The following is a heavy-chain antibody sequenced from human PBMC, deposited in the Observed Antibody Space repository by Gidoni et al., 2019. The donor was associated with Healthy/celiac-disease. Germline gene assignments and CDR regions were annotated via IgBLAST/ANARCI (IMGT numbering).Heavy chain of an antibody. V-gene: IGHV3-21*01. CDR3: ARGGDDSSGYYEGSDAFDI. CDR2: ISSSSSYI. Sequence: EVQLVESGGGLVKPGGPLRLSCAASGFTFSSYSMNWVRQAPGKGLEWVSSISSSSSYIYYADSVKGRFTISRDNAKNSLYLQMNSLRAEDTAVYYCARGGDDSSGYYEGSDAFDIWGQGTMVTVSS. J-gene: IGHJ3*02. CDR1: GFTFSSYS. D-gene: IGHD3-22*01.